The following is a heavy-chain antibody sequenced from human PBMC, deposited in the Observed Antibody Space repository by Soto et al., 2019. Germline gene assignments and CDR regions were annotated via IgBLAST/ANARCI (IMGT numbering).Heavy chain of an antibody. CDR2: IIPIFGTA. CDR3: ARDEGYGDSTELGYYYGMDV. D-gene: IGHD4-17*01. J-gene: IGHJ6*02. Sequence: SVKVSCKASGGTFSSYAISWVRQAPGQGLEWMGGIIPIFGTANYAQKFQGRVTITADESTSTAYMELSSLRSEDTAVYYCARDEGYGDSTELGYYYGMDVWGQGTTVTVSS. V-gene: IGHV1-69*13. CDR1: GGTFSSYA.